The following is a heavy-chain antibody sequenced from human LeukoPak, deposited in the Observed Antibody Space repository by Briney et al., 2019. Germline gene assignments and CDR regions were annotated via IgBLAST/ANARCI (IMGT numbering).Heavy chain of an antibody. CDR1: GGSFSGYY. Sequence: PSETLSLTCAVYGGSFSGYYWSWIRQPPGKGLEWIGEINHSGSTNYNQSLKSRVTISVDTSKNQFSLKLSSVTAADTAVYYCARRRMIVVVTRFDYWGQGTLVTVSS. CDR3: ARRRMIVVVTRFDY. V-gene: IGHV4-34*01. D-gene: IGHD3-22*01. J-gene: IGHJ4*02. CDR2: INHSGST.